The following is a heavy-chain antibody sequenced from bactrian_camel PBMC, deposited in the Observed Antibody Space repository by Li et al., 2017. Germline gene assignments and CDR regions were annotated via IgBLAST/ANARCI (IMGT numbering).Heavy chain of an antibody. CDR1: VSPGGTNC. Sequence: HVQLVESGGGSRQAGGSLRLSCTASVSPGGTNCMGWFRQAPGKEREGVAAIYTRGGSPYYADSVKGRFSVSRDDAKNTLYLQMNSLKPEDTAMYYCAAVPRGYGTWGTTEVNYWGQGTQVTVS. D-gene: IGHD5*01. J-gene: IGHJ4*01. CDR3: AAVPRGYGTWGTTEVNY. V-gene: IGHV3S54*01. CDR2: IYTRGGSP.